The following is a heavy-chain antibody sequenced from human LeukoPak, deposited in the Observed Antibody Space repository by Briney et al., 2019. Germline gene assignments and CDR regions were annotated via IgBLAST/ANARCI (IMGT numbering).Heavy chain of an antibody. J-gene: IGHJ4*02. CDR3: ARGWVYYYGSRSYYEFDY. D-gene: IGHD3-10*01. V-gene: IGHV4-34*01. Sequence: PSETLSLTCAVYGGSFSGYYWSWIRQPPGKGLEWIGEISHSGSTNYNPSLKSRVTISVDTSKNQFSLKLSSVTAADTAVYYCARGWVYYYGSRSYYEFDYWGQGTLVTVSS. CDR2: ISHSGST. CDR1: GGSFSGYY.